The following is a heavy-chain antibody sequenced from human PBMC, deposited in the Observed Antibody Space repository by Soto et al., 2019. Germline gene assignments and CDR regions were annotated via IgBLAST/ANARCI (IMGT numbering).Heavy chain of an antibody. CDR3: AREDSSGYYSDSSGYYRRSGAVDI. Sequence: SETLSLPCAVYGGSSSGYYWSWIRQPPGKGLEWIGEINHSGSTNYNPSLKSRVTISVDTSKNQFSLKLSSVTAADTAVYYCAREDSSGYYSDSSGYYRRSGAVDIWGQGKMVTVSS. V-gene: IGHV4-34*01. CDR2: INHSGST. D-gene: IGHD3-22*01. CDR1: GGSSSGYY. J-gene: IGHJ3*02.